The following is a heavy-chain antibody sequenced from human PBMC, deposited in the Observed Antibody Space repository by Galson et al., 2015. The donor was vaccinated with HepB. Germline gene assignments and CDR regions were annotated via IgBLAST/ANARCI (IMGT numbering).Heavy chain of an antibody. CDR2: IRYDGSNK. D-gene: IGHD3-22*01. V-gene: IGHV3-30*02. CDR1: GFTFSSYG. J-gene: IGHJ4*02. Sequence: SLRLSCAASGFTFSSYGMHWVRQAPGKGLEWVAFIRYDGSNKYYADSVKGRFTISRDNSKNTLYLQMNSLRAEDTAVYYCAKDGLRDPYDSSGYYYLPFDYWGQGTLVTVSS. CDR3: AKDGLRDPYDSSGYYYLPFDY.